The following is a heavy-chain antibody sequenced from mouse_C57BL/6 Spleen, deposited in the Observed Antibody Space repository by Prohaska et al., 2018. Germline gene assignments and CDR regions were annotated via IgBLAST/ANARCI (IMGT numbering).Heavy chain of an antibody. V-gene: IGHV5-6*01. CDR2: ISSGGSYT. J-gene: IGHJ1*03. Sequence: LEWVATISSGGSYTYYPDSVKGRFTISRDNAKNTLYLQMSSLKSEDTAMYYCARAPYYYGSSDWYFDVWGTGTTVTVSS. D-gene: IGHD1-1*01. CDR3: ARAPYYYGSSDWYFDV.